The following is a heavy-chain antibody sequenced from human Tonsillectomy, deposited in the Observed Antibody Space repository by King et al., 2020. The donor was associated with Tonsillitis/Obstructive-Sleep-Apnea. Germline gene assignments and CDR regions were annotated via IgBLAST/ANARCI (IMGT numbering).Heavy chain of an antibody. J-gene: IGHJ4*02. Sequence: VQLVESGGGLIQPGGSLRLSCAASGFTVSSNYMSWVRQAPGKGLEWVSVIYSGGSTYYADSVKGRFTISRDNSKNTLYLQMNSLRAEDTAVYYCARPYDFWSGYYGNWGQGTLVTVSS. V-gene: IGHV3-53*01. CDR2: IYSGGST. CDR3: ARPYDFWSGYYGN. CDR1: GFTVSSNY. D-gene: IGHD3-3*01.